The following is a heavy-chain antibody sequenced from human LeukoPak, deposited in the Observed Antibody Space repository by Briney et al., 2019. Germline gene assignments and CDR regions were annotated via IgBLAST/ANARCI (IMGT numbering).Heavy chain of an antibody. CDR3: AKGSKYYYMDV. J-gene: IGHJ6*03. CDR2: IGSGGSSM. Sequence: GGSLRLSCAASGFTFSSYEMNWVRQAPGKGLEWVSYIGSGGSSMYYADSVKGRFSISRDNANNLLYLQMNSLRAEDMALYYCAKGSKYYYMDVWGKGTTVTVSS. CDR1: GFTFSSYE. V-gene: IGHV3-48*03.